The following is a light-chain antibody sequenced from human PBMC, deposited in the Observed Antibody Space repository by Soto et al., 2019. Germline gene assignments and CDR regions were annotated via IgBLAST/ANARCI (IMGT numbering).Light chain of an antibody. CDR2: DAY. CDR3: RQIKSYPPLT. Sequence: AIQLTQSPSSLSASVGDRVTITCRASQGISSAFAWYQQKPGKAPKLLLYDAYSLASGGPSRFSGSGSGTDFTLTISSLQPEDFATYYCRQIKSYPPLTCGGGTKGEIK. V-gene: IGKV1-13*02. CDR1: QGISSA. J-gene: IGKJ4*01.